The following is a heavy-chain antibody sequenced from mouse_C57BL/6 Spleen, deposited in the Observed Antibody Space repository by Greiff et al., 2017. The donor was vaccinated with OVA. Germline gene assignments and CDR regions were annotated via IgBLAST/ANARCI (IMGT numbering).Heavy chain of an antibody. CDR1: GYSITSGYY. D-gene: IGHD1-1*01. V-gene: IGHV3-6*01. Sequence: EVKLMESGPGLVKPSQSLSLTCSVTGYSITSGYYWNWIRQFPGNKLEWMGYISYDGSNNYNPSLKNRISITRDTSKNQFFLKLNSVTTEDTATYYCARRSIYYYGSSYWYFEVWGTGTTVTVSS. CDR2: ISYDGSN. CDR3: ARRSIYYYGSSYWYFEV. J-gene: IGHJ1*03.